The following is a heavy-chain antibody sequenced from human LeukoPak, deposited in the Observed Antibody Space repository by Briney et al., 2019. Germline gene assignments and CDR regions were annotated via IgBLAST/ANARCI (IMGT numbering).Heavy chain of an antibody. CDR1: ADDFTRLW. J-gene: IGHJ3*02. D-gene: IGHD3-22*01. Sequence: GESLKISCKVYADDFTRLWVAWVRQMPGKGLEFMAIIYPGDSDTKYSPSFQGHVTISTDNSINTAYLQWSSLKASDTAMYYCARRDHFSDSSGRYLAFDIWGQGTMVTVSS. CDR3: ARRDHFSDSSGRYLAFDI. CDR2: IYPGDSDT. V-gene: IGHV5-51*01.